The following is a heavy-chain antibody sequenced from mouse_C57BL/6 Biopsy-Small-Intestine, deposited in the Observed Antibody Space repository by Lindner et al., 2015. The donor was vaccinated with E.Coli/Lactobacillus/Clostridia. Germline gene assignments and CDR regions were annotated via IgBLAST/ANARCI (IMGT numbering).Heavy chain of an antibody. CDR2: VYPFNGGT. D-gene: IGHD4-1*01. CDR1: GFTFTDYY. J-gene: IGHJ2*01. V-gene: IGHV1-36*01. CDR3: ARGSGSEGYYFDY. Sequence: VQLQESGPVLVKPGPSVKISCKASGFTFTDYYMHWVKQSHGKSLEWIGLVYPFNGGTRYNQKFKGKATLTVDTSSSTANMELNSLTSEDSAVYYCARGSGSEGYYFDYWGQGTTLTVSS.